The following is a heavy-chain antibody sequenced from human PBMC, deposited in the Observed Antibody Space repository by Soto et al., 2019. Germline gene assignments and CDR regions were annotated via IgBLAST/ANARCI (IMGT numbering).Heavy chain of an antibody. CDR3: ARGGRDGYNFAFDI. CDR2: IYYSGST. V-gene: IGHV4-30-4*01. D-gene: IGHD5-12*01. CDR1: GGSISSGDYY. J-gene: IGHJ3*02. Sequence: SETLSLTCTVSGGSISSGDYYWGWIRQPPGKGLEWIGYIYYSGSTYYNPSLKSRVTISVVTSKNQFSLKLSSVTAADTAVYYCARGGRDGYNFAFDIWGQGTMVTVSS.